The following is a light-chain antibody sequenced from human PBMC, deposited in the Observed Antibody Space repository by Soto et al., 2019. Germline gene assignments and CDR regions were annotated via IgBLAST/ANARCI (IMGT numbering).Light chain of an antibody. Sequence: QSVLTQPPSVSAAPGQRVTISCSGSSSNIGGNSVSWYQQLPGTAPKLLIYDDDKRPSGIPDRFSGSKSGTSATLGITGFQTGDEADYYCGSWDSSLSAVYVFGTGTKVTVL. CDR3: GSWDSSLSAVYV. CDR2: DDD. CDR1: SSNIGGNS. J-gene: IGLJ1*01. V-gene: IGLV1-51*01.